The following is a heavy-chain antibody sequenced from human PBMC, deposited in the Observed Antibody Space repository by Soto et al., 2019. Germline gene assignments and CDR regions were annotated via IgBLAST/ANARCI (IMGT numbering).Heavy chain of an antibody. Sequence: PGGSLRLSCVASGFTFSSYAMHWVRQAPGKGLEWVAVISYDGSNKYYADSVKGRFTISRDNSKNMLYLQMNSLRAEDTAVYYCARGPAHYYYDSSGFPDYYYGMDVWGQGTTVTVSS. D-gene: IGHD3-22*01. J-gene: IGHJ6*02. CDR2: ISYDGSNK. CDR3: ARGPAHYYYDSSGFPDYYYGMDV. CDR1: GFTFSSYA. V-gene: IGHV3-30-3*01.